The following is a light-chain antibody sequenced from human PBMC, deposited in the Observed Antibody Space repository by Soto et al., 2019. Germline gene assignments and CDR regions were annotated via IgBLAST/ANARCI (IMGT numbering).Light chain of an antibody. Sequence: DIQMTQSPSTLSASVGDRVTITCRASQRISRSLAWYQQKPGKAPNLLIYDASSLEGGVPSRFSGSGFGTAFTLTITSLQPADFSTYYCQHYSDFLISVGPGTTVDFK. V-gene: IGKV1-5*01. CDR2: DAS. CDR3: QHYSDFLIS. CDR1: QRISRS. J-gene: IGKJ3*01.